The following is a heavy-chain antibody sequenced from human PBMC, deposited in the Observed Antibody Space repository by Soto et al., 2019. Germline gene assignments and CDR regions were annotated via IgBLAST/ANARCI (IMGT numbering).Heavy chain of an antibody. CDR1: GFNFISYS. D-gene: IGHD2-2*01. Sequence: ESGGNLVQPGGSLRLSCAASGFNFISYSMSWVRQAPGKGLEWVSYISNSGSIIHDADSVKGRFTISRDNAKNSLSLQMNSLRDEDTAVYYYVRVYASNSFDIWGQGTVVTVSS. J-gene: IGHJ3*02. CDR3: VRVYASNSFDI. CDR2: ISNSGSII. V-gene: IGHV3-48*02.